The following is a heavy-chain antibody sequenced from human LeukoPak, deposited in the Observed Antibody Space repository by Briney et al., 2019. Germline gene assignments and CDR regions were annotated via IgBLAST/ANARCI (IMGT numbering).Heavy chain of an antibody. V-gene: IGHV1-46*01. CDR1: GYTFTSYY. CDR3: ARGPEYGGTIDY. Sequence: GASVKVSCKASGYTFTSYYMHWVRQAPGQGLEWMGIINPSGGSTSYAQKFQGRVTMTRDTSTSTVYMDLTRLTSDDTAVYYCARGPEYGGTIDYWGQGTLVTVSS. J-gene: IGHJ4*02. CDR2: INPSGGST. D-gene: IGHD4-23*01.